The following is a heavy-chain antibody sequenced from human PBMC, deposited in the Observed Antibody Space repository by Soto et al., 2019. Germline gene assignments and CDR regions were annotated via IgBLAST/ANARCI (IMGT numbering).Heavy chain of an antibody. D-gene: IGHD6-6*01. CDR1: GGSINDFY. CDR3: ARVGGVAARTFDY. Sequence: SETLSLTCTVSGGSINDFYWSWIRQPPGKGLEWIGYIYYSGSTDYNPSLKGRVTISVDTSKNQFSLKLRSVTAADTAVYYCARVGGVAARTFDYWGQGTLVTVS. V-gene: IGHV4-59*01. CDR2: IYYSGST. J-gene: IGHJ4*02.